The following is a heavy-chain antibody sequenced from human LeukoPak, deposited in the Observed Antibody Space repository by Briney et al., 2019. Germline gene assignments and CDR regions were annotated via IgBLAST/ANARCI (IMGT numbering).Heavy chain of an antibody. J-gene: IGHJ4*02. CDR1: VYTFTVYY. Sequence: ASVTVSFKSSVYTFTVYYMHWVRQAPGQGPEWMGWINPNSGGTNYAQKFQGRVTMTRDTSISTAYMELSRLRSDDTAVYYCATFPNTNDDSSDYWGQGTLVTVSS. CDR2: INPNSGGT. V-gene: IGHV1-2*02. D-gene: IGHD3-22*01. CDR3: ATFPNTNDDSSDY.